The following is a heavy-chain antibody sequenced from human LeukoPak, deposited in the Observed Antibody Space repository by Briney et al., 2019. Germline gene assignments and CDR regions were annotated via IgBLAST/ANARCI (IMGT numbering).Heavy chain of an antibody. CDR2: IYYSGST. CDR1: GGSIISYY. V-gene: IGHV4-59*01. CDR3: ARTAGGYYYGHYFDY. Sequence: SETLSVTCTVSGGSIISYYWSWIRQPPGKGLEWIGYIYYSGSTNYNPSLKSRVTISVDTSKNQFSLKLSSVTAADTAVYYCARTAGGYYYGHYFDYWGQGTLVTVSS. J-gene: IGHJ4*02. D-gene: IGHD3-22*01.